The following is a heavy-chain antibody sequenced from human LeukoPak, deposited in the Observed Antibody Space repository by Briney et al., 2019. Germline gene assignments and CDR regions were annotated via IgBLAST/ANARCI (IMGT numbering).Heavy chain of an antibody. V-gene: IGHV4-34*01. J-gene: IGHJ4*02. Sequence: GSLRLSCAASGFTFSSYAMSWVRQPPGKGLEWIGEINHSGSTNYNPSLKSRVTISVDTSKNQFSLKLSSVTAADTAVYYCARGLDWGQGTLVTVSS. CDR3: ARGLD. CDR1: GFTFSSYA. CDR2: INHSGST.